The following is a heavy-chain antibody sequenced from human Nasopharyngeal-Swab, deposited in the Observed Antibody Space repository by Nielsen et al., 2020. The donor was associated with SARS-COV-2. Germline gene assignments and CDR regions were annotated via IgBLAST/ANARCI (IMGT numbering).Heavy chain of an antibody. CDR1: GGTFSSYA. V-gene: IGHV1-69*10. Sequence: SVKVSCKASGGTFSSYAISWVRQAPGQGLEWMGGIIPILGIANYAQKFQGRVTMTEDTSTDTAYMELSSLRSEDTAVYYCATDYALGGATTVDYWGQGTLVTVSS. J-gene: IGHJ4*02. D-gene: IGHD1-26*01. CDR3: ATDYALGGATTVDY. CDR2: IIPILGIA.